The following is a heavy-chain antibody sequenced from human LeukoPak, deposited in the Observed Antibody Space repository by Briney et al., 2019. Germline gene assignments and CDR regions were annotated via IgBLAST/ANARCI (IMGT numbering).Heavy chain of an antibody. D-gene: IGHD3-10*01. J-gene: IGHJ4*02. CDR2: ISWDGGST. CDR3: AKDGFYGSGSYTFDY. CDR1: GFTFDDYT. Sequence: PGGSLRLSCAASGFTFDDYTMHWVRQAPGKGLEWVSLISWDGGSTYYADSVKGRFTISRDNSKNSLYLQMNSLRTEDTALYYCAKDGFYGSGSYTFDYWGQGTLVTVSS. V-gene: IGHV3-43*01.